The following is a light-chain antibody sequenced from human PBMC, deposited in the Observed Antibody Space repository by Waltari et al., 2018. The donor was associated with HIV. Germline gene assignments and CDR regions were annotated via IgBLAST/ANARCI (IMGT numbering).Light chain of an antibody. J-gene: IGKJ2*01. CDR2: AAS. Sequence: DIQMTKSPSSLSASVGDRVTITCRASQSISSYLTWYQPKPGKAPKLLIYAASSLQSGVPSRFSGSGSGTDFTLTISNLQPEDFATYYCQQSYSTPPYTFGQGTKLEI. V-gene: IGKV1-39*01. CDR1: QSISSY. CDR3: QQSYSTPPYT.